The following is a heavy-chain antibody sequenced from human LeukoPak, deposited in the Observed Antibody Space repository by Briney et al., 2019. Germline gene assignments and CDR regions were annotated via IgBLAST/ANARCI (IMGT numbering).Heavy chain of an antibody. CDR2: IWYDGSNK. V-gene: IGHV3-33*01. J-gene: IGHJ1*01. CDR3: ARGRVGDGYNYFVE. Sequence: GRSLRLSCAASGFTFSSYGMHWVRQAPGKGLEWVAVIWYDGSNKYYADSVKGRFTISRDNSKNTLYLQMNSLRAEDTAAYYCARGRVGDGYNYFVEWGQGTLLTVSS. CDR1: GFTFSSYG. D-gene: IGHD5-24*01.